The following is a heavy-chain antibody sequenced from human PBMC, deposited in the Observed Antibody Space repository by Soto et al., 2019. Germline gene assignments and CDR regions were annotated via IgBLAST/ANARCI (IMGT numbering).Heavy chain of an antibody. Sequence: APVKVSCKASGYTLTSHYIHWGRQAPGQGLEWMGIINPSGGSTSYAQKFQGRVTMTRDTSTSTVYMELSSLRSEDTAVYYCARVGSGYDLAPDYWGQGTLVTVSS. J-gene: IGHJ4*02. V-gene: IGHV1-46*03. CDR2: INPSGGST. CDR3: ARVGSGYDLAPDY. CDR1: GYTLTSHY. D-gene: IGHD5-12*01.